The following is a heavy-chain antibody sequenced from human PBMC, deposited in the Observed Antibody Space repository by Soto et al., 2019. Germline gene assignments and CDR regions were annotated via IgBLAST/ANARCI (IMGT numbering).Heavy chain of an antibody. CDR1: GFTFSSSV. J-gene: IGHJ4*02. CDR2: IWYDGSNK. D-gene: IGHD3-22*01. Sequence: QVQLVESGGGVVQPGRSLRLSCAASGFTFSSSVMHWVRQAPGKGLEWVAVIWYDGSNKYYADSVKGRFTISRDNSKNTRYLQMNSQRAEDKAVYYCARAHYFASGPLDYWGQGTLVTVSS. V-gene: IGHV3-33*01. CDR3: ARAHYFASGPLDY.